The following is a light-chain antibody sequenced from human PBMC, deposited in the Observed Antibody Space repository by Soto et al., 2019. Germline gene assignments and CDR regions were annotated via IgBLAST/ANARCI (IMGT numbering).Light chain of an antibody. CDR1: QSVLYSSNNKNY. Sequence: DIVMTQSPDSLAVSLGERATINCKSSQSVLYSSNNKNYLAWYQQKLGQPPKLLIYWASTRESGVPDRFSGSGSGTDVTLTISSLQAEDEAVYYCQQYHSTPYTFGQGTKLEIK. CDR2: WAS. CDR3: QQYHSTPYT. V-gene: IGKV4-1*01. J-gene: IGKJ2*01.